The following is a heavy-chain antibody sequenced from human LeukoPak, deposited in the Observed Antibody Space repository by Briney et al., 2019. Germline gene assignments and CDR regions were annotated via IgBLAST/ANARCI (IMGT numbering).Heavy chain of an antibody. D-gene: IGHD1/OR15-1a*01. Sequence: ASVTVSCTASGYTFTGYYMHWVRQAPGQGLEWMGWINPNSGGTNYAQKLQGWVTMARDTSISTAYMELSRLRSDDTAVYYCAHSEHYYYGMDVWGQGTTVTVSS. J-gene: IGHJ6*02. CDR3: AHSEHYYYGMDV. CDR2: INPNSGGT. V-gene: IGHV1-2*04. CDR1: GYTFTGYY.